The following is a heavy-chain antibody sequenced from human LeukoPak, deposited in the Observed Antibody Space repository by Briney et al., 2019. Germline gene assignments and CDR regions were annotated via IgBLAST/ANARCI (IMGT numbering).Heavy chain of an antibody. Sequence: SETLSLTCTVSGCSISSYYWSWIRQPAGKGLEWIGRIHTSGSTHYNPSLKSRVTMSVDTSKNHFSLKLNSVTAADTAVYYCAKSNGYGLVDIWGQGTMVTVSS. CDR1: GCSISSYY. V-gene: IGHV4-4*07. D-gene: IGHD3-10*01. J-gene: IGHJ3*02. CDR2: IHTSGST. CDR3: AKSNGYGLVDI.